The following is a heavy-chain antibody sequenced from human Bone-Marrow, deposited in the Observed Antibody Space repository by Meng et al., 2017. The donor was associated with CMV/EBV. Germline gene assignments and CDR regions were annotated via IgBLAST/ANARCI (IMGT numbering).Heavy chain of an antibody. CDR2: INHSGST. CDR3: ARVDSGYDY. J-gene: IGHJ4*02. Sequence: SETLSLTCAVYGGSFSGYYWSWIRQPPGKGLEWIGEINHSGSTNYIPSLKSRVTISVDTSKNQFSLKLSSVTAADTAVYYCARVDSGYDYWGQGTLVTVSS. CDR1: GGSFSGYY. V-gene: IGHV4-34*01. D-gene: IGHD5-12*01.